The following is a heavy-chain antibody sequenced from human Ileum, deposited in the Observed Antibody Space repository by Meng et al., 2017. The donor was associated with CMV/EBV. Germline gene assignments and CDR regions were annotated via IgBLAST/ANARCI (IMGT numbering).Heavy chain of an antibody. J-gene: IGHJ6*02. D-gene: IGHD3-10*01. CDR3: ARATMVRGVMSYYYYGMDV. CDR1: GYSFTSYG. CDR2: ISAYDGNT. Sequence: ASVKVSCKASGYSFTSYGINWVRQAPGQGLEWMGWISAYDGNTKSAQKFQGRVTVTTDTSTNTAYMELRSLRSDDTAVYYCARATMVRGVMSYYYYGMDVWGQGTTVTVSS. V-gene: IGHV1-18*01.